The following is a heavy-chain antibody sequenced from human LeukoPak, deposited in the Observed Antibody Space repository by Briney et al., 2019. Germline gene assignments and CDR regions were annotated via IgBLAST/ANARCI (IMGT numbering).Heavy chain of an antibody. CDR1: GGSINFYY. CDR3: ARVKPRWCSGGSCYYFDY. J-gene: IGHJ4*02. Sequence: SETLSLTCTVSGGSINFYYWSWIRQPPGKGLEWIGYIYYSGSTNYNPSLKSRVTISVDTSKNQFSLKLSSVTAADTAVYYCARVKPRWCSGGSCYYFDYWGQGTLVTVSS. D-gene: IGHD2-15*01. CDR2: IYYSGST. V-gene: IGHV4-59*01.